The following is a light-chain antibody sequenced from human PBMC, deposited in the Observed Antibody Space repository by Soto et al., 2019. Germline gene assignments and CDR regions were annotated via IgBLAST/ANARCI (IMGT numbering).Light chain of an antibody. CDR2: GAS. Sequence: EIEMTQSPATLSVSPGERATLSCRASQSVSSNLAWYQQNPGQAPRLLIYGASTRATGIPARFSGSGSGTEFTLTISSLQSEDFAVYHCQQYNNWPPLTFGGGTKVEIK. CDR1: QSVSSN. CDR3: QQYNNWPPLT. V-gene: IGKV3-15*01. J-gene: IGKJ4*01.